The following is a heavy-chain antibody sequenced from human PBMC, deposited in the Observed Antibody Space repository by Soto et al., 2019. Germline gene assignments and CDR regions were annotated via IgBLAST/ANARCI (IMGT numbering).Heavy chain of an antibody. CDR2: VYYGGST. V-gene: IGHV4-39*01. CDR1: GGSISSSSYY. J-gene: IGHJ6*02. Sequence: SAALSLTCTVSGGSISSSSYYWGWIRQPPGKGLEWIGNVYYGGSTYYNPSLKSRVTISVETSKSQFSLKLSSVTAADTAVYYCAGGDYYHSSGYYFYYYTIDVWGQRTTVTVSS. CDR3: AGGDYYHSSGYYFYYYTIDV. D-gene: IGHD3-22*01.